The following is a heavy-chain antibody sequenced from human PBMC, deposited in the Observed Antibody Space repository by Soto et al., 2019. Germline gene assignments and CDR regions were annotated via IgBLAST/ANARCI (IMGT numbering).Heavy chain of an antibody. Sequence: SETLSLTCTVSGGSISSYYWSWIRQPPGKGLEWIGFIYYSGSTNYTPYLKSRVTISVDTSKNQFSLKLSSVNAANTAVYDCAREAHVLRFFEWPGRRWFDPWGQGTLVTVSS. CDR3: AREAHVLRFFEWPGRRWFDP. CDR2: IYYSGST. V-gene: IGHV4-59*01. J-gene: IGHJ5*02. CDR1: GGSISSYY. D-gene: IGHD3-3*01.